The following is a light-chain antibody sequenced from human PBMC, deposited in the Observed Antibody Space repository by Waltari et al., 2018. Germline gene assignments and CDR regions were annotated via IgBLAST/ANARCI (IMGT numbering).Light chain of an antibody. CDR1: ISDIGRYNF. CDR3: CSYTSTSTYV. Sequence: QSALTQPASVSGSPGQSIAISCTGSISDIGRYNFVSWYQHNPGKAPKLIIYEVSTRPAGVSLRFSGSKSGSTASLTISGLQAEDETTYYCCSYTSTSTYVFGNGTKVAVL. J-gene: IGLJ1*01. V-gene: IGLV2-14*01. CDR2: EVS.